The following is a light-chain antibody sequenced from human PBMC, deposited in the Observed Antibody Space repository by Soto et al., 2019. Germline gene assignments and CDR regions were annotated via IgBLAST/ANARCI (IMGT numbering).Light chain of an antibody. CDR2: GAS. CDR1: QSVYVN. J-gene: IGKJ2*01. CDR3: QQYQNWPPMYA. Sequence: EIVLTQSPGTLSLSPGEGATLSCRASQSVYVNLAWYQQKPGQSPRLLIYGASTRATDIPDRFSGSGSDTDFALTISRLEPEDFAVYFCQQYQNWPPMYAFGQGTKLQIK. V-gene: IGKV3D-15*01.